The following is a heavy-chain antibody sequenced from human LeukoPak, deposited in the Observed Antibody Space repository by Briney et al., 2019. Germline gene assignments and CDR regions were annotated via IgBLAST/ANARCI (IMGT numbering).Heavy chain of an antibody. J-gene: IGHJ4*02. CDR1: GFDFSSNW. D-gene: IGHD3-3*01. Sequence: GGSLRLSCAASGFDFSSNWMHWVRHAPGQGLVWVSRIKGDGISTNYADSVKGRFTFSRDIAKNTLYLQMNSLRAEDTGVYYCAKDHYWSIDYWGRGTLVTVSS. V-gene: IGHV3-74*01. CDR3: AKDHYWSIDY. CDR2: IKGDGIST.